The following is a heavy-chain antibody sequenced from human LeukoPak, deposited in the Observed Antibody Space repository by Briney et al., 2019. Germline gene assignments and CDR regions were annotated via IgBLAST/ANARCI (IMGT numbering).Heavy chain of an antibody. CDR2: ISSSSSTI. D-gene: IGHD5-18*01. Sequence: GGSLRLSCAASGFTFSTYSMNWVRQAPGKGLEWVSYISSSSSTIYYADSVKGRFTISRDNAKNSLYLQMNSLRAEDTAVYYCARDLSYGYVMSYYCDYWGQGTLVTVSS. CDR3: ARDLSYGYVMSYYCDY. J-gene: IGHJ4*02. V-gene: IGHV3-48*01. CDR1: GFTFSTYS.